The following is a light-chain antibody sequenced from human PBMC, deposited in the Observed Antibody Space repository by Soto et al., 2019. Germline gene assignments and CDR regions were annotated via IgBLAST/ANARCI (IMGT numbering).Light chain of an antibody. CDR1: TGPVTSGHY. V-gene: IGLV7-46*01. Sequence: QAVVTQEPSLTVSPGGTVTLTCGSSTGPVTSGHYPYWFQQRPGHAPRTLIYDTTNKHSWTPARFSGSLLGGKAALTLSGAQPEDEADYYCLVSYSSSWVFGGGTKLTVL. CDR2: DTT. J-gene: IGLJ3*02. CDR3: LVSYSSSWV.